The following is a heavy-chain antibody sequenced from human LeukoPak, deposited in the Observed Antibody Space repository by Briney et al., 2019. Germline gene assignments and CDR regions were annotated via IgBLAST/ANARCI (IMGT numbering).Heavy chain of an antibody. CDR1: GYTFTSYG. J-gene: IGHJ4*02. D-gene: IGHD5-18*01. CDR2: ISAYNGNT. Sequence: VSVKVSCKASGYTFTSYGISWVRQAPGQGLEWMGWISAYNGNTNYAQKLQGRVTMTTDTSTSTAYMELRSLRSDDTAVYYCARDRDVDTAMVGDYWGQGTLVTVSS. V-gene: IGHV1-18*01. CDR3: ARDRDVDTAMVGDY.